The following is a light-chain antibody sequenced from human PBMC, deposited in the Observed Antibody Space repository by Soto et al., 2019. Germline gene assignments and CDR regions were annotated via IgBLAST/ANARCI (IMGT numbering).Light chain of an antibody. CDR3: SSYAGSIYV. Sequence: QSVLTQAASASGSPGQSVTISCTGTSSDVGGYNYVSWYQQHPGKAPKLMIYEVSKRPSGVPDRFSGSKSGNTASLTVSGLQAEDEADYYCSSYAGSIYVFGTGTKVTVL. J-gene: IGLJ1*01. CDR2: EVS. CDR1: SSDVGGYNY. V-gene: IGLV2-8*01.